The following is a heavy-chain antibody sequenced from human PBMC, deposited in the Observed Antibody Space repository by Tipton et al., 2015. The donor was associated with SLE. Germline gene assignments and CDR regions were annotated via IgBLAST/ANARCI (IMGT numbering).Heavy chain of an antibody. V-gene: IGHV3-15*01. CDR3: TARGRISMTVVVDY. CDR2: INSKSDGATT. CDR1: GFTFSNAW. D-gene: IGHD3-22*01. J-gene: IGHJ4*02. Sequence: VQLVQSGGGLVQPGGSLRLSCTASGFTFSNAWMNWVRQAPGKGLEWVGRINSKSDGATTDYAAPVKGRFTISRDDSKNKLDLQMNSLKTEDTAVYYCTARGRISMTVVVDYWGQGTRVTVSS.